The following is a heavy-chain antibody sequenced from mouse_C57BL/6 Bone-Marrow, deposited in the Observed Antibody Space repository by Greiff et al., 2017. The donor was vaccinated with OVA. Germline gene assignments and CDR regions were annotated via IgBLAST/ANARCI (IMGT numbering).Heavy chain of an antibody. Sequence: QVQLQQSGAELVKPGASVKMSCKASGYTFTSYWITWVKQRPGQGLEWIGDIYPGSGSTNYKEKFKSKATLTVDTSSSTAYMQLSSLTSEDSAVCYCARGEVRRRRIYFDYGGQGTTLTVSS. V-gene: IGHV1-55*01. J-gene: IGHJ2*01. CDR1: GYTFTSYW. CDR3: ARGEVRRRRIYFDY. D-gene: IGHD2-14*01. CDR2: IYPGSGST.